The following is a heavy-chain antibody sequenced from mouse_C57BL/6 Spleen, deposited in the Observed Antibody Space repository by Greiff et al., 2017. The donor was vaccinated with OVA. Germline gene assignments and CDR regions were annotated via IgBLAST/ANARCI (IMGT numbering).Heavy chain of an antibody. CDR1: GYTFTSYW. CDR2: IYPYDSET. D-gene: IGHD2-12*01. Sequence: QVQLKQPGAELVRPGSSVKLSCTASGYTFTSYWMDWVKQRPGQGLEWIGNIYPYDSETHYNQKFKDKATLTVDKSSSTAYMQLSSQTSEDSAVYYCSRWCYWDYFGYWGHGTTLTVSS. V-gene: IGHV1-61*01. CDR3: SRWCYWDYFGY. J-gene: IGHJ2*01.